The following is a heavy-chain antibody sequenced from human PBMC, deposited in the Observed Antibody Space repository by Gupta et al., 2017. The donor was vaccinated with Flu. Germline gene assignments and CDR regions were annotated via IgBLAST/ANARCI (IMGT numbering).Heavy chain of an antibody. D-gene: IGHD6-19*01. CDR2: IYYDWNT. CDR3: ARGGGIAVAGD. V-gene: IGHV4-39*01. Sequence: QLQLQESGPGLVKPSETLSLTCTVSGGSISPDGYYWSWIRQAPGKELEWIGTIYYDWNTYYNPSLKSRVTVSVDTSKNQFSLNLNSVTAADTAVYFCARGGGIAVAGDWGQGTLVTVSS. CDR1: GGSISPDGYY. J-gene: IGHJ4*02.